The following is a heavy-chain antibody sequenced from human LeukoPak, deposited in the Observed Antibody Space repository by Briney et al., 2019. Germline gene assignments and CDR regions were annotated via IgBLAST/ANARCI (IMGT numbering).Heavy chain of an antibody. Sequence: GGSLRLSCAASGFTFSSYWMSWVRQAPGKGLEWVANIEQDGSEKYYVDSVEGRCTISRDNAKNSLYLQMNSLRAEDTAVYYCARDAGERADYWGQGSLVTVSS. CDR3: ARDAGERADY. D-gene: IGHD3-10*01. V-gene: IGHV3-7*01. CDR1: GFTFSSYW. CDR2: IEQDGSEK. J-gene: IGHJ4*02.